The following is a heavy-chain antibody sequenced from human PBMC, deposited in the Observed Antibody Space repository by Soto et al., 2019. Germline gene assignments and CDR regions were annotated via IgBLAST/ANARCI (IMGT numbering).Heavy chain of an antibody. Sequence: EVQLVESGGGLVQPGRSLRLSCAASGFTFDDYAMHWVRQAPGKGLGWVSGISWNSGSIGYADSVKGRFTISRYNAKNSLYLQMNSLRAEDTALYYCAKDKTLSGWYAFDYWGQGTLVTVSS. D-gene: IGHD6-19*01. V-gene: IGHV3-9*01. J-gene: IGHJ4*02. CDR2: ISWNSGSI. CDR3: AKDKTLSGWYAFDY. CDR1: GFTFDDYA.